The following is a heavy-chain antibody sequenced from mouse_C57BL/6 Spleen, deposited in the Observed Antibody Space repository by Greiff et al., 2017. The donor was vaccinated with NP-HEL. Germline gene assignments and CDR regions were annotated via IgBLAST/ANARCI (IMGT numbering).Heavy chain of an antibody. Sequence: EVQGVESGGGLVQPGGSLSLSCAASGFTFTDYYMSWVRQPPGKALEWLGFIRNKANGYTTEYSASVKGRFTISRDNSQSILYLQMNAMRAEDSATYYCARYRVPYYDAMDYWGQGTSVTVSS. J-gene: IGHJ4*01. CDR1: GFTFTDYY. CDR3: ARYRVPYYDAMDY. CDR2: IRNKANGYTT. V-gene: IGHV7-3*01.